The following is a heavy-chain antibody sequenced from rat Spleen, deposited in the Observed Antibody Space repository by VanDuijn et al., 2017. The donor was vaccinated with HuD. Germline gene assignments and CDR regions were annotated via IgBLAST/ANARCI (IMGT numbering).Heavy chain of an antibody. CDR1: GFTFKNYG. J-gene: IGHJ4*01. Sequence: EVKLVESGGGLVQPGNFLTLSCVASGFTFKNYGMHWIRQAPKKGLEWIGMIHFDGSKMYYADTVKGRVTISRDNSKNTLRAEDTATYYCARDPLPGYPHGVMDAWGQGASVTVSS. CDR3: YPHGVMDA. V-gene: IGHV5-54*01. D-gene: IGHD1-4*01. CDR2: IHFDGSKM.